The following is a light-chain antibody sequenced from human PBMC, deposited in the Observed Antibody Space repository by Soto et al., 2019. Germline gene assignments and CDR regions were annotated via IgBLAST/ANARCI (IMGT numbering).Light chain of an antibody. Sequence: EIGLTQSPGTLSLSPGERATLSCRASQSVSSSYLASYQQKPGQAPRLLIYGASSRATGIPDRFSGSGSGTDFTLTSSRLEPEDFAVYYCQQYGSSPPLTFGGGTKVEIK. CDR3: QQYGSSPPLT. CDR2: GAS. J-gene: IGKJ4*01. V-gene: IGKV3-20*01. CDR1: QSVSSSY.